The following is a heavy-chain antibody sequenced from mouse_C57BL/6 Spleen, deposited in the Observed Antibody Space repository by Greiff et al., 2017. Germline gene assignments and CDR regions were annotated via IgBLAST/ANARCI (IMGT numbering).Heavy chain of an antibody. J-gene: IGHJ4*01. CDR3: ARSDYGSSSYAMDY. CDR2: IDPSDSYT. Sequence: QVQLQQPGAELVKPGASVKLSCKASGYTFTSYWMQWVKQRPGQGLEWIGEIDPSDSYTNYNQKFKGKATLTVDTSSSTAYMQLRSLTSEDSAVYYCARSDYGSSSYAMDYWGQGTSVTVSS. CDR1: GYTFTSYW. V-gene: IGHV1-50*01. D-gene: IGHD1-1*01.